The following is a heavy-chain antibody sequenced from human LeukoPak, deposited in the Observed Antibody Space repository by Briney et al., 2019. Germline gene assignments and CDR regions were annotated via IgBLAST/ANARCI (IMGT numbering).Heavy chain of an antibody. CDR3: VRSAFHAGSGNYYDY. CDR1: GFTFSNYW. D-gene: IGHD3-22*01. Sequence: GGPLRLSCAASGFTFSNYWIHWVRQAPGKGLVWVSRIDNAGSITTYADSAKGRFTISRDNAENTLYLQMNSLRVEDTAVYYCVRSAFHAGSGNYYDYWGQGTLVTVSS. J-gene: IGHJ4*02. CDR2: IDNAGSIT. V-gene: IGHV3-74*03.